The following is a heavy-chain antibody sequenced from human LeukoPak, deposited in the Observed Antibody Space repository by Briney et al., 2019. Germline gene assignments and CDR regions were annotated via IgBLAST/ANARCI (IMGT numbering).Heavy chain of an antibody. CDR1: GGTFSSYA. CDR2: IIPIFGTA. J-gene: IGHJ3*02. V-gene: IGHV1-69*05. CDR3: ARGPSGSQHDAFDI. Sequence: ASVKVSCKASGGTFSSYAISWVRQAPGQGLEWMGGIIPIFGTANYAQKFQGRVTITTDESTSTAYMELSSLRSEDTAVYYCARGPSGSQHDAFDIWGQGTMVTVSS. D-gene: IGHD1-26*01.